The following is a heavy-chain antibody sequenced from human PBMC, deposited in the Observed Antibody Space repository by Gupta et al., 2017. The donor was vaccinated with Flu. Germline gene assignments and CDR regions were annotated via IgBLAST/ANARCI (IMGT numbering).Heavy chain of an antibody. CDR3: SRAGGVWTYYFDF. D-gene: IGHD1-1*01. V-gene: IGHV3-49*02. J-gene: IGHJ4*02. Sequence: YGTSVKDRFIISRDDSKSIAYLQMNSLKAEDTAVYYCSRAGGVWTYYFDFWGQGNMVTVAS.